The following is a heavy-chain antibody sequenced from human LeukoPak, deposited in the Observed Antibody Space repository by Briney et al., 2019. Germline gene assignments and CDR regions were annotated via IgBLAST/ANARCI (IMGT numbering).Heavy chain of an antibody. D-gene: IGHD6-19*01. CDR1: GDSISSSSSC. V-gene: IGHV4-39*01. CDR2: IYHAGNT. Sequence: SETLSLTCTVSGDSISSSSSCWGWIRQPPGKGLEWIGNIYHAGNTYYNPSLKSRVTISVDTSKNQFSLKLSSVTAADTAVYYCAKRIRSDWYFDFWGQGTLVTVSS. CDR3: AKRIRSDWYFDF. J-gene: IGHJ4*02.